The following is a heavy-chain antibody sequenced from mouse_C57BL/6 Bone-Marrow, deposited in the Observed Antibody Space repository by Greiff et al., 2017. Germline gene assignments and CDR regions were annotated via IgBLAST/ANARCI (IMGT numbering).Heavy chain of an antibody. J-gene: IGHJ2*01. CDR1: GFTFSSYA. CDR2: ISDGGSYT. D-gene: IGHD2-4*01. Sequence: EVKLVESGGGLVKPGGSLKLSCAASGFTFSSYAMSWVRQTPEKRLEWVATISDGGSYTYYPDNVKGRFTISRDNAKNNLYLQISHLKSEDTAMYYCARDTGLRRGYFDYWGQGTTLAVSS. V-gene: IGHV5-4*01. CDR3: ARDTGLRRGYFDY.